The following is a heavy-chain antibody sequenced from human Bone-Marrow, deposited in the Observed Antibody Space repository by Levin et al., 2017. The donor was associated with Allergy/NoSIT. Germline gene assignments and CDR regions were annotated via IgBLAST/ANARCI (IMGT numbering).Heavy chain of an antibody. V-gene: IGHV5-51*01. J-gene: IGHJ4*02. CDR2: IYPSDSDT. D-gene: IGHD5-12*01. CDR3: ARLTWMTASTSTNYFDY. Sequence: SGGSLRLSCKGFGYSFLNHWIGWVRQMPGKGLEWMGIIYPSDSDTRYNPSFEGQVTISADNSISTAYLQWSSLKASDSAMYFCARLTWMTASTSTNYFDYWGQGALVTVSS. CDR1: GYSFLNHW.